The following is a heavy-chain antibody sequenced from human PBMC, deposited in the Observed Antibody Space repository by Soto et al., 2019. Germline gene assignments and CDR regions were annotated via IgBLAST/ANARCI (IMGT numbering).Heavy chain of an antibody. J-gene: IGHJ4*02. CDR1: GFTFSSYG. CDR2: ISYDGSNK. Sequence: QVQLVESGGGVVQPGRSLRLSCAASGFTFSSYGMHWVRQAPGKGLEWVAVISYDGSNKYYADSVKGRFTISRDNSKNTRYLQMNSLRAEDTAVYYCAKDMGCSGGSCSFDYWGQGTLVTVSS. CDR3: AKDMGCSGGSCSFDY. D-gene: IGHD2-15*01. V-gene: IGHV3-30*18.